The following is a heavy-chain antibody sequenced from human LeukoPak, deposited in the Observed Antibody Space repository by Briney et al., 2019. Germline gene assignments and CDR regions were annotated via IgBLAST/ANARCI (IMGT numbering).Heavy chain of an antibody. V-gene: IGHV3-23*01. CDR1: GFTFTTYA. CDR2: ISGSGTST. Sequence: GGSLRLSCAVSGFTFTTYAMTWVRQAPGKGLEWVSAISGSGTSTYYADSVKGRFTISRDNSKNTLYLQMNSLRAEDTAVYYCARDAVGYSYGSPDYWGQGTLVTVSS. J-gene: IGHJ4*02. D-gene: IGHD5-18*01. CDR3: ARDAVGYSYGSPDY.